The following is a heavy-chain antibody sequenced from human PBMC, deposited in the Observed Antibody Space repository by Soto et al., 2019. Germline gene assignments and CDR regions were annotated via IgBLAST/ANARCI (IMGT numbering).Heavy chain of an antibody. D-gene: IGHD6-13*01. CDR1: GFPFNNYG. Sequence: QVQLVESGGGVVQPGRSLRLSCAASGFPFNNYGMHWARQAPGKGLEWVAAISNDGSDKYYADYVKGRLTISRDNSKNTVFLQMSSLRAEDTAVYYCAKDQARAASHGIDWGQGTMVTVSS. CDR3: AKDQARAASHGID. CDR2: ISNDGSDK. J-gene: IGHJ3*01. V-gene: IGHV3-30*18.